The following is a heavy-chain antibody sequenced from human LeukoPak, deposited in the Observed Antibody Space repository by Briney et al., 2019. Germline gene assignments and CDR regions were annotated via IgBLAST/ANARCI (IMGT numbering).Heavy chain of an antibody. Sequence: GASVKVSCKASGGTFSSYAISWVRQAPGQGLEWMGGIIPIFGTANYAQKFQGRVTMTTDTSTSTAYMELRSLRSDDTAVYYCASPLEGGYEEAWGQGTLVTVSS. V-gene: IGHV1-69*05. CDR2: IIPIFGTA. D-gene: IGHD5-12*01. CDR3: ASPLEGGYEEA. CDR1: GGTFSSYA. J-gene: IGHJ5*02.